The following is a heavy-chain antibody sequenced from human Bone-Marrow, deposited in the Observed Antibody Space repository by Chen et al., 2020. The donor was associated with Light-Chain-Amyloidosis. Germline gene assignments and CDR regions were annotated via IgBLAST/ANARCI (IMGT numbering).Heavy chain of an antibody. J-gene: IGHJ5*02. D-gene: IGHD3-3*01. V-gene: IGHV3-74*01. CDR3: ARDGRDTIFGVLGWFDP. CDR1: GFTFSSYW. CDR2: INSDGSST. Sequence: EVQLEQSGPEVKKPGESLKISCAASGFTFSSYWMHWVRQAPGKGLVWVSRINSDGSSTSYADSVKGRFTISRDNAKNTLYLQMNSLRAEDTAVYYCARDGRDTIFGVLGWFDPWGQGTLVTVSS.